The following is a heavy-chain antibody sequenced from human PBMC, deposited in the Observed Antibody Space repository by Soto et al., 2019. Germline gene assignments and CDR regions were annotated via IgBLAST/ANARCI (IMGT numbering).Heavy chain of an antibody. CDR2: INAGNGNT. D-gene: IGHD2-2*02. CDR3: ARVRERLIPGY. Sequence: ASVKVSCKASGYTFTSYSMHWVRQAPGQRLEWMGWINAGNGNTKYSQKFQGRVTITRDTSASTAYMELSSLRSEDTAVYYCARVRERLIPGYWGQGTLVTVSS. V-gene: IGHV1-3*01. J-gene: IGHJ4*02. CDR1: GYTFTSYS.